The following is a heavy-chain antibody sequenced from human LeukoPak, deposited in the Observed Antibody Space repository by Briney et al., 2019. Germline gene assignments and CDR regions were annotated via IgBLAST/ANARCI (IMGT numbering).Heavy chain of an antibody. D-gene: IGHD1-26*01. Sequence: ASVKVSCKASGYTFTSYGISWVRQAPGQGLEWMGWISAYNGNTNYAQKLQGRVTMTTDTSTSTAYMELRSLRSDDTAVYYCARDTPELTGRYYYYYMDVWGKGTTVTISS. J-gene: IGHJ6*03. CDR1: GYTFTSYG. CDR3: ARDTPELTGRYYYYYMDV. V-gene: IGHV1-18*01. CDR2: ISAYNGNT.